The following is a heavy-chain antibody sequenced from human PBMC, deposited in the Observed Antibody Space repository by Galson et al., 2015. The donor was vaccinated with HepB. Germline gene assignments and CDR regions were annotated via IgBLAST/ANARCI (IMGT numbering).Heavy chain of an antibody. CDR2: VHHSGRV. D-gene: IGHD3-10*01. V-gene: IGHV4-55*08. CDR1: GASMVGDNW. Sequence: SETLSLTCAVSGASMVGDNWWTWMRQPPGKGLEWIGKVHHSGRVNHNPSLMSRVTMSMDTSKNQFSLRVTSMTAADTAVYFCAEERRGSPALSWGQGILVTVSS. J-gene: IGHJ4*02. CDR3: AEERRGSPALS.